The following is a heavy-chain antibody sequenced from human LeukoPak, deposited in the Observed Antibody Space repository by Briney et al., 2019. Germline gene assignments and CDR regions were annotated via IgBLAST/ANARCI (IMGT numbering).Heavy chain of an antibody. J-gene: IGHJ6*03. CDR3: ARTTEGYCRGRSCYSYYYYMDV. Sequence: SETLSLTCAVSGGSISSSNWWSWVRQPPGKGLEWIGEINHSGSTNYNPSLKSRVTISVDTSKNQFSLKLSSVTAADTAVYYCARTTEGYCRGRSCYSYYYYMDVWGKGTTVTVSS. D-gene: IGHD2-15*01. CDR1: GGSISSSNW. V-gene: IGHV4-4*02. CDR2: INHSGST.